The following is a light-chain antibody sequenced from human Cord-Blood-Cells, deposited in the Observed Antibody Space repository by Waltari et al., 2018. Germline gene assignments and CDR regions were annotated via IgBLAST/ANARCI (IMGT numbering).Light chain of an antibody. Sequence: QTVVTQEPSFSVSPGGTVTLTCGLRSCSVPPLYYPHWYQQTPGPAPRTLISSTNTRSSGVPDRFSGSILGNKAALTITGAQADDESDYYCVLYMGSGIWVFGGGTKLTVL. CDR1: SCSVPPLYY. CDR2: STN. CDR3: VLYMGSGIWV. J-gene: IGLJ3*02. V-gene: IGLV8-61*01.